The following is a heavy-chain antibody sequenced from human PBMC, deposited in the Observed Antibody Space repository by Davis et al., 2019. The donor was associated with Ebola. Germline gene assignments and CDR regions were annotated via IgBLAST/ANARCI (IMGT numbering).Heavy chain of an antibody. D-gene: IGHD2-8*02. CDR2: MNPNSGNT. CDR1: GYTFTSYD. Sequence: ASVKVSCKASGYTFTSYDINWVRQATGQGLEWMGWMNPNSGNTGYAQKFQGRVTMTRSTSISTAYMELSSLRSEDTAVYYCARFYCTGGVCRYYFDYWGQGTLVTVSS. J-gene: IGHJ4*02. CDR3: ARFYCTGGVCRYYFDY. V-gene: IGHV1-8*01.